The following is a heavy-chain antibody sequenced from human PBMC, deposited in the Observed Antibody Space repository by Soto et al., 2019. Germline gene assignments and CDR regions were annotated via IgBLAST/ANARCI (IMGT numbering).Heavy chain of an antibody. CDR2: IFSGGMT. V-gene: IGHV3-53*01. Sequence: GGSLSLSCAPSGFTVKGNYVGWARQASGKGMEWVSIIFSGGMTYYTDSVKGRFTISKDISKNTLSLQMNSLRADDTAVYFCACASNYNYAFEYWGLGTPVTVSS. D-gene: IGHD1-1*01. CDR1: GFTVKGNY. J-gene: IGHJ4*02. CDR3: ACASNYNYAFEY.